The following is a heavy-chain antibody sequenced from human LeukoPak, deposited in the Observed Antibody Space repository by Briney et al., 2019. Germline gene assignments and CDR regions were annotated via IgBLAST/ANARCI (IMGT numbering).Heavy chain of an antibody. D-gene: IGHD1-26*01. CDR1: GGSINNSY. CDR3: ARTVSGDYYGMDV. CDR2: TSYSGST. Sequence: PSETLSLTCTVSGGSINNSYWSWVRQPPGKGLEWIGYTSYSGSTNYNPSPKSRVTMSVDTSTDQFSLRLISVTAADTAVYYCARTVSGDYYGMDVWGQGTTVTVSS. J-gene: IGHJ6*02. V-gene: IGHV4-59*08.